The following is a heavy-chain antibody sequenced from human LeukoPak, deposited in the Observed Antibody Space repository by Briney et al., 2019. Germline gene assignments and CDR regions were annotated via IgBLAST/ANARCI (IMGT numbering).Heavy chain of an antibody. CDR2: ISSSSSYI. Sequence: GGSLRLSCAASGFTFSSYSMNWVRQAPGKGLEWVSSISSSSSYIYYADSVKGRFTISRDNAKNSLYLQMNSLRAEDTAVYYCAKRSRIAAAGTVGYYFDYWGQGTLVTVSS. CDR1: GFTFSSYS. CDR3: AKRSRIAAAGTVGYYFDY. V-gene: IGHV3-21*01. D-gene: IGHD6-13*01. J-gene: IGHJ4*02.